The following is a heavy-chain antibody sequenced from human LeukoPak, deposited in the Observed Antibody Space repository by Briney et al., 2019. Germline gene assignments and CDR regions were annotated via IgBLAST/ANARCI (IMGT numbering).Heavy chain of an antibody. J-gene: IGHJ4*02. CDR3: ARGEPEDPVDY. Sequence: ASVKVSCKASGGTFSSYAISWVRQAPGQGLEWMGGIIPIFGTANYAQKFQGRVTITADESTSTAYMELSGLRSEDTAVYYCARGEPEDPVDYWGQGTLVTVSS. V-gene: IGHV1-69*01. D-gene: IGHD1-14*01. CDR2: IIPIFGTA. CDR1: GGTFSSYA.